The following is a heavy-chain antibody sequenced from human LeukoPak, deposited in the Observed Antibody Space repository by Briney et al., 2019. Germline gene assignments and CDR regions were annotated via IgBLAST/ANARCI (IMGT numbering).Heavy chain of an antibody. V-gene: IGHV1-3*01. CDR1: GYIFISYA. J-gene: IGHJ4*02. CDR3: ARHRPRHGDTADY. Sequence: WASVKVSCKASGYIFISYAMHWVRQSPGQRLEWMGWINAGNGNTKYSQKFQGRVTITRDTSASTVYMELSSLRSEDTAVYYCARHRPRHGDTADYWGQGTQVTVSS. CDR2: INAGNGNT. D-gene: IGHD5-18*01.